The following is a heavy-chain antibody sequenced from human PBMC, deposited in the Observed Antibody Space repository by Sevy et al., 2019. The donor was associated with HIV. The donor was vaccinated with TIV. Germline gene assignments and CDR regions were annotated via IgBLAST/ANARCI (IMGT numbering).Heavy chain of an antibody. D-gene: IGHD2-2*01. J-gene: IGHJ6*02. V-gene: IGHV3-7*01. CDR3: ARDIVVVPAAIAYYYYGMDV. Sequence: GGSLRLSCAASGFTFSSYWMSWVRQAPGKGLEWVANIKQDGSEKYYVDSVKGRFTISRDNAKNSLYLQMNSLRAEDTAVYYCARDIVVVPAAIAYYYYGMDVWGQGTTVTVSS. CDR1: GFTFSSYW. CDR2: IKQDGSEK.